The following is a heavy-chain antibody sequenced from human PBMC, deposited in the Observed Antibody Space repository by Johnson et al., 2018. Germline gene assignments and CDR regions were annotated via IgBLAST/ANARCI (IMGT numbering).Heavy chain of an antibody. V-gene: IGHV3-30*18. CDR2: ISYDGSNE. Sequence: VQLVESGGGVVQPGRSLRLSCAASGFTFRSYGMHWVRQAPGKGLEWVAVISYDGSNEYYADSVKGRFTISRDNSKNTLYLQMNSLRAEDTAVYYCAKEYYDFWSGYYRYYYYYMDVWGKGTTVTVSS. D-gene: IGHD3-3*01. J-gene: IGHJ6*03. CDR3: AKEYYDFWSGYYRYYYYYMDV. CDR1: GFTFRSYG.